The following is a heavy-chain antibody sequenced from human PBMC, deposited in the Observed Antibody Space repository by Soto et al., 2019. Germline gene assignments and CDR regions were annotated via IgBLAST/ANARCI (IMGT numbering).Heavy chain of an antibody. CDR3: GREEYIGSYSPGY. V-gene: IGHV1-69*06. Sequence: QVQLVQSGAEVKKPGSSVKVSCKASGGTFSSYAISWVRQAPGQGLEWMGGIIPIFGTANYAQKFQGRVTITTDKSTRTAYMVLSSLRSEDTAVYYCGREEYIGSYSPGYWGQGTLVTVSS. D-gene: IGHD1-26*01. CDR2: IIPIFGTA. CDR1: GGTFSSYA. J-gene: IGHJ4*02.